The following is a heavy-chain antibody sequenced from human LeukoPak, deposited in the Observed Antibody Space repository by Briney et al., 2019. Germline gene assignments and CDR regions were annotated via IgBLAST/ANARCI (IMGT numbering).Heavy chain of an antibody. CDR1: GGSISSSSYY. CDR2: IYYSGST. D-gene: IGHD3-16*02. Sequence: SETLSLTCTVSGGSISSSSYYWGWIRQPPGKGLEWIGSIYYSGSTYYNPSLKSRVTISVDTSKNQFSLKLSSVTAADTAVYYCARSDPLADWFDPCGQGTLVTVSS. CDR3: ARSDPLADWFDP. V-gene: IGHV4-39*01. J-gene: IGHJ5*02.